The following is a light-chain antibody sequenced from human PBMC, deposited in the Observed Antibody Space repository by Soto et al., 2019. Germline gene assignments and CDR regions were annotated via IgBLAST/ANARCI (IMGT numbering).Light chain of an antibody. Sequence: QSALTQPPSVSGSPGQSVTISCTGTSSDFNNYNRVSWYQRPPGTGPKLIIFEVNNRPSGVPDRFSGSKSGNTASLTISGLQTDDEADYYCSSFTISSTWVFGGGTKVTVL. J-gene: IGLJ3*02. CDR2: EVN. CDR3: SSFTISSTWV. V-gene: IGLV2-18*02. CDR1: SSDFNNYNR.